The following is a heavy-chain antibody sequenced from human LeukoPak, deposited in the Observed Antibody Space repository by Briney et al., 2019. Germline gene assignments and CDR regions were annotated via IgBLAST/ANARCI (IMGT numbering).Heavy chain of an antibody. CDR3: ARVMNTAMVTGFDY. J-gene: IGHJ4*02. D-gene: IGHD5-18*01. CDR2: IIPILGIA. CDR1: GGTFSSYA. Sequence: ASVKVSCRASGGTFSSYAISWVRQAPGQGLEWMGRIIPILGIANYAQKFQGRVTITADKSTSTAYMELSSLRSEDTAVYYCARVMNTAMVTGFDYWGQGTLVTVSS. V-gene: IGHV1-69*04.